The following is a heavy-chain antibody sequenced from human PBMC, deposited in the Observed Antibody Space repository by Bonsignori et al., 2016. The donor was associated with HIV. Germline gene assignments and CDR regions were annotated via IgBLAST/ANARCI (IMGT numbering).Heavy chain of an antibody. Sequence: WIRQPPGKGLEWVSYISSSGSTIYYADSVKGRFTISRDNAKNSLYLQMNSLRAEDTAVYYCAREAGDFDYWGQGTLVTVSS. CDR3: AREAGDFDY. V-gene: IGHV3-11*01. D-gene: IGHD1-14*01. CDR2: ISSSGSTI. J-gene: IGHJ4*02.